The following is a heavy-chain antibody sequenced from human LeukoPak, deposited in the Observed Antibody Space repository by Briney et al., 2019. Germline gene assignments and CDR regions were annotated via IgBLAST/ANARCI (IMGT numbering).Heavy chain of an antibody. CDR3: ARGNSTGYGYFDY. CDR2: IYSGGST. D-gene: IGHD2/OR15-2a*01. CDR1: GFTVSSNY. V-gene: IGHV3-66*02. J-gene: IGHJ4*02. Sequence: GGSLRLSCAASGFTVSSNYMSWVRQAPGKGLEWVSVIYSGGSTYYADSVKGRFTISRDNSKNTLYLQMNSLRAEDTAVYYCARGNSTGYGYFDYWGQGTLVTVSS.